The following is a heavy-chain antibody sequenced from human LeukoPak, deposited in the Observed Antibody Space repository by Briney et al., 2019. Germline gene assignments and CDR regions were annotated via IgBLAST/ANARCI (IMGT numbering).Heavy chain of an antibody. CDR3: ASQGAGRYFDY. V-gene: IGHV4-59*11. D-gene: IGHD6-19*01. Sequence: SETLSLTCTVSDGSISSHYWSWIRQPPGKGLEWIGFIYYSGSTNYNPSLKSRVTISLDTFKNQFSLKLSSVTAADTALYYCASQGAGRYFDYWGQGTLVTVSS. CDR2: IYYSGST. J-gene: IGHJ4*02. CDR1: DGSISSHY.